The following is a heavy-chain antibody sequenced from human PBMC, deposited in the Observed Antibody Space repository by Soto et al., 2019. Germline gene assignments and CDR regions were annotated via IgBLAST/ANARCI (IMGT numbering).Heavy chain of an antibody. D-gene: IGHD3-22*01. CDR2: IYPGVSDT. CDR1: GYSFTKYW. Sequence: PGESLKISCKGSGYSFTKYWIGWVRQMPGKGLEWMGVIYPGVSDTIYIPSFQGQVTISADKSTSTAYLQWSSLKASDTAMYYCARHIYYGSRVGYFDFWGQGALVTVSS. V-gene: IGHV5-51*01. CDR3: ARHIYYGSRVGYFDF. J-gene: IGHJ4*02.